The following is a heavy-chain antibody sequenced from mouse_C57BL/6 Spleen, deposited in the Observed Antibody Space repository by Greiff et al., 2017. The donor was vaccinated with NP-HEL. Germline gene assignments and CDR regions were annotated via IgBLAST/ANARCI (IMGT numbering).Heavy chain of an antibody. V-gene: IGHV1-62-2*01. Sequence: VKVVESGAELVKPGASVKLSCKASGYTFTEYTIHWVKQRSGQGLEWIGWFYPGSGSIKYNEKFKDKATLTADKSSSTVYMELSRLTSEDSAVYFCARHEGYYYGSSPWFAYWGQGTLVTVSA. CDR2: FYPGSGSI. J-gene: IGHJ3*01. D-gene: IGHD1-1*01. CDR1: GYTFTEYT. CDR3: ARHEGYYYGSSPWFAY.